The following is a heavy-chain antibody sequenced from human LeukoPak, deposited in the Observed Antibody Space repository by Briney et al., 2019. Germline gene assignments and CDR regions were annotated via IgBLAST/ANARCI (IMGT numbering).Heavy chain of an antibody. V-gene: IGHV4-4*09. CDR2: IYHSGST. CDR3: ATLTTVVTAYYFDY. J-gene: IGHJ4*02. D-gene: IGHD4-23*01. Sequence: SETLSLTCTISGGSISSYYWSWIRQPPGKGLEWIGYIYHSGSTDYNPSIKSRVTISVDTSKSQFSLKLTSVTAADTAVYYCATLTTVVTAYYFDYWGQGTLVTVSS. CDR1: GGSISSYY.